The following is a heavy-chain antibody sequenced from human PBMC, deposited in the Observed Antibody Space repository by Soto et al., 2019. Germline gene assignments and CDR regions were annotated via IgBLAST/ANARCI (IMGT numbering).Heavy chain of an antibody. CDR1: GFTFRSYG. CDR3: AKDTYYHDSSGYYVFDY. J-gene: IGHJ4*02. D-gene: IGHD3-22*01. V-gene: IGHV3-30*18. CDR2: ISYAGSNK. Sequence: PGGSLRLSCASSGFTFRSYGMHWVRQAPGKGLEWVAAISYAGSNKNYADSVKGRFTISRDNSKNTLYLQMDSLRDEDTAVYYCAKDTYYHDSSGYYVFDYWGQGTLVTVSS.